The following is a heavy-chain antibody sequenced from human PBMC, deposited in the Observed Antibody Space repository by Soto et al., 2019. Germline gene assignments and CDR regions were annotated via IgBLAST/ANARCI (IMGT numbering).Heavy chain of an antibody. D-gene: IGHD6-13*01. J-gene: IGHJ4*02. CDR2: IRGSGGST. CDR3: AKVSLPRWYSSSWYDY. CDR1: GFTFSSYA. Sequence: EVPLLESGGGLVQPGGSLRLSCAASGFTFSSYAMSWVRQAPGKGLEWVSAIRGSGGSTYYADSVKGRFTISRDNSKHTLDLQMNSVRAEDTAVYYCAKVSLPRWYSSSWYDYWGQGTLVTVSS. V-gene: IGHV3-23*01.